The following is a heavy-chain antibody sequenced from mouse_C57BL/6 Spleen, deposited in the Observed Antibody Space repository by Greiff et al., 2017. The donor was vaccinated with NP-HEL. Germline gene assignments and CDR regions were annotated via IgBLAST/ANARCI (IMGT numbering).Heavy chain of an antibody. D-gene: IGHD1-1*01. V-gene: IGHV3-6*01. CDR2: ISYDGSN. CDR1: GYSITSGYY. Sequence: ESGPGLVKPSQSLSLTCSVTGYSITSGYYWNWIRQFPGNKLEWMGYISYDGSNNYNPSLKNRISITRDTSKNQFFLKLNSVTTEDTATYYWARKTTVVAHFDYWGQGTTLTVSS. CDR3: ARKTTVVAHFDY. J-gene: IGHJ2*01.